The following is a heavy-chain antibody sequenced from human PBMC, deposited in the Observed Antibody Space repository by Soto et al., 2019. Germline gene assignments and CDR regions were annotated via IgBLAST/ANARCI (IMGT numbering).Heavy chain of an antibody. V-gene: IGHV2-5*02. CDR1: GFSLSTRGVA. CDR2: IYWDEDK. Sequence: QITLKESGPTLVKPTQTLTLTCTFSGFSLSTRGVAVGWFRQPPGKALEWLVLIYWDEDKWYSPSLKIRLTITDDTSKNQVVLTMTNMDPVDKATYYGAHRPRGYAYYFDYWGQGTLVTVSS. CDR3: AHRPRGYAYYFDY. J-gene: IGHJ4*02. D-gene: IGHD5-12*01.